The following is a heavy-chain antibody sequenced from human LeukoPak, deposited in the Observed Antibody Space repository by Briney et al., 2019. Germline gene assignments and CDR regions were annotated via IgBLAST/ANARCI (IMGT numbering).Heavy chain of an antibody. J-gene: IGHJ4*02. V-gene: IGHV6-1*01. CDR2: TYYRSKWYN. CDR1: GDSVSSNNGA. D-gene: IGHD6-19*01. Sequence: SQTLSLTCDISGDSVSSNNGAWNWIRQSPSRGLEWPGRTYYRSKWYNDYAGSLNGRITISPDTSKNQFSLHLNSVTPEDTAVYYCARDLGNTGWYTFGYWGQGILVTVSS. CDR3: ARDLGNTGWYTFGY.